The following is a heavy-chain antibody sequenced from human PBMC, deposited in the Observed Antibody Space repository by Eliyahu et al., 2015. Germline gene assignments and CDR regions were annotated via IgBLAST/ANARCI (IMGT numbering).Heavy chain of an antibody. J-gene: IGHJ4*02. V-gene: IGHV3-23*01. CDR3: ANSLYVGSEKED. Sequence: EVQLLESGGGLVQPGGSLRLSCAASGFPFAGYALSWVRXAPGKGLEWVSDISGSGXSTHYADSXKXRFTISRDNSKNTVYLEMNSLRGDDTAVYYCANSLYVGSEKEDWGQGTLVTVSS. CDR1: GFPFAGYA. D-gene: IGHD2-15*01. CDR2: ISGSGXST.